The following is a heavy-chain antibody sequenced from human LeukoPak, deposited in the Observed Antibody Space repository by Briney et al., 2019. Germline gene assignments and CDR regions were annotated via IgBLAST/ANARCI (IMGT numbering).Heavy chain of an antibody. Sequence: SETLSLTCAVYGGSFSGYYWSWIRQPPGKGLEWIGEINHSGSTNYNPSLKSRVTISVDTFKNQFSLKLSSVTAADTAVYYCASGQREPKRWFDPWGQGTLVTVSS. D-gene: IGHD1-14*01. CDR3: ASGQREPKRWFDP. V-gene: IGHV4-34*01. CDR2: INHSGST. J-gene: IGHJ5*02. CDR1: GGSFSGYY.